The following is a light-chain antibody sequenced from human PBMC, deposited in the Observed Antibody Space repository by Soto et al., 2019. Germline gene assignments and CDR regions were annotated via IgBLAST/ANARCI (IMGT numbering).Light chain of an antibody. Sequence: ENVLTQSPGTLSLSPGERATLSCRASQSVTSSYLAWYQQKPGQAPRLLIYGASSRVTGIPDRFSGSGSGTDFTLTISRLEPEDFAVYYCQQYGSSPSTFGRGTKV. CDR1: QSVTSSY. V-gene: IGKV3-20*01. CDR3: QQYGSSPST. CDR2: GAS. J-gene: IGKJ1*01.